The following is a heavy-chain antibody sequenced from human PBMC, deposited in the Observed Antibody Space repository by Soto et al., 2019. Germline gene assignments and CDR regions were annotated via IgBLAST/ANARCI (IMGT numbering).Heavy chain of an antibody. J-gene: IGHJ4*02. CDR1: GFSLSTSGVG. CDR2: IYWDDSK. V-gene: IGHV2-5*02. Sequence: QITLKESGPTLVRPTQTLTLTCAFSGFSLSTSGVGVGWIRQPPEKALEWLAVIYWDDSKHYSQSLRSRLTITKDTSKNQVVLTMTNMDPMDTGTYYCARKGPEDWHLDYWGQGTLVTVSS. CDR3: ARKGPEDWHLDY. D-gene: IGHD3-9*01.